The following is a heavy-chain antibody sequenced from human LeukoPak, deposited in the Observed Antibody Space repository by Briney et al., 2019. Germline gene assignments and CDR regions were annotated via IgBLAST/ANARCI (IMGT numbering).Heavy chain of an antibody. D-gene: IGHD6-19*01. CDR3: ARSGVSYSSGWYAPYGMDV. CDR2: IYYGGSNK. CDR1: GFMFSSYG. Sequence: GRSLRLSCAASGFMFSSYGMHWVRQAPGKGLEWVSVIYYGGSNKYYADSVKGRFTISRDNSKNTLYLQMNSLRAEDTAVYYCARSGVSYSSGWYAPYGMDVWGQGTTVTVSS. J-gene: IGHJ6*02. V-gene: IGHV3-30*03.